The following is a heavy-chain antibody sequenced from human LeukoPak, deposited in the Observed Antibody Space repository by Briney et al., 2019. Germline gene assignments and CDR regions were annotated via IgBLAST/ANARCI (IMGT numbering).Heavy chain of an antibody. D-gene: IGHD3-16*01. CDR1: GFTFSSYW. V-gene: IGHV3-7*01. Sequence: GGSLRLSCAASGFTFSSYWMSWVPQAPGKGLEWVADIKQDGSERYYVDSVKGRFTISRDNAKNSLYLQIDSLRAEDTAVYYCTTETYRRFDYWGQGTLVTVSS. CDR2: IKQDGSER. CDR3: TTETYRRFDY. J-gene: IGHJ4*02.